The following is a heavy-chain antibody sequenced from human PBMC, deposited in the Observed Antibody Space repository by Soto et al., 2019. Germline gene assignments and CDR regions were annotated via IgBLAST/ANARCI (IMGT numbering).Heavy chain of an antibody. CDR2: ISSSSSTI. Sequence: EVQLVESGGGLVQPGGSLRLSCAASGFTFSSYSMNWVRQAPGKGLEWVSYISSSSSTIYYADSMKGRFTISRDNAKNSLYLQMNSQRDEDTAEYYCARESAALSWFAPWGQGTLVTVSS. J-gene: IGHJ5*02. V-gene: IGHV3-48*02. D-gene: IGHD2-2*01. CDR1: GFTFSSYS. CDR3: ARESAALSWFAP.